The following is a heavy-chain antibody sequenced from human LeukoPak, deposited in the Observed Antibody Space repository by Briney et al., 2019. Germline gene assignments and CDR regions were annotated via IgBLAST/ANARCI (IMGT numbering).Heavy chain of an antibody. CDR1: GGSISSGGYY. CDR3: ARGRMVRY. V-gene: IGHV4-30-2*01. J-gene: IGHJ4*02. Sequence: PSQTLSLTCTVSGGSISSGGYYWSWIRQPPGKGLEWIGEIEHNGKTNYSPSLKSRVAMSVDTSKSQFSLKIMSVTAADTAVYFCARGRMVRYWGQGTLVTVSS. D-gene: IGHD2-8*01. CDR2: IEHNGKT.